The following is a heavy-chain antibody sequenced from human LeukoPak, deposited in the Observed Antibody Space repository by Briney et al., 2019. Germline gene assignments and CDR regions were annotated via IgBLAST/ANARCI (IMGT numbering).Heavy chain of an antibody. CDR1: GGSISSGGYY. D-gene: IGHD5-12*01. CDR2: IYYSGST. Sequence: SSQTLSLTCTVSGGSISSGGYYWSWIRQHPGKGLEWIGYIYYSGSTSYNPSLKSRVTISVDTSKNQFSLKLSSVTAADTAVYYCARSEEMATISFDYWGQGTLVTVSS. J-gene: IGHJ4*02. CDR3: ARSEEMATISFDY. V-gene: IGHV4-31*03.